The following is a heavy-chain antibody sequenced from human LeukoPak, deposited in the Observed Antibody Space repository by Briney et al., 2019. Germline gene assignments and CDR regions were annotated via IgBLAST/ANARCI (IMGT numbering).Heavy chain of an antibody. V-gene: IGHV1-69*05. CDR3: AREGGDGDDYYFDY. CDR2: IIPIFGTA. CDR1: GGTFSSYA. Sequence: ASVKVSCKASGGTFSSYAISWVRQAPGQGLEWMGGIIPIFGTANYAQKFQGRVTITTDESTSTAYMELSSLRSEDTAVYYCAREGGDGDDYYFDYWGQGTLVTVSS. D-gene: IGHD5-24*01. J-gene: IGHJ4*02.